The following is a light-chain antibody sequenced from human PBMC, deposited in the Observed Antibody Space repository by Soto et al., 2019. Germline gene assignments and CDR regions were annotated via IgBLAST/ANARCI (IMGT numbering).Light chain of an antibody. CDR2: KVT. V-gene: IGLV2-14*01. CDR1: SSDVGGNKY. CDR3: ASSTSDSPYV. Sequence: QSALTQPASVSVSPGQSITISCTGTSSDVGGNKYVSWYQQYPGKVPKLLINKVTNRPSGVSYRFSGSKSGNTASLTISALLAEDEADYFCASSTSDSPYVFGTGTKVTVL. J-gene: IGLJ1*01.